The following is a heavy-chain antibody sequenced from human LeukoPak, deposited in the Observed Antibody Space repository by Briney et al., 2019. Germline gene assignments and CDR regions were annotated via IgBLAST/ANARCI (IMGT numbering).Heavy chain of an antibody. CDR2: ITSSRDST. CDR3: AKGSSDTRPYYFDY. J-gene: IGHJ4*02. V-gene: IGHV3-23*01. D-gene: IGHD3-22*01. Sequence: PGGSLRLSCAASGFTFSSYVMSWVRQAPGKGPEWVSAITSSRDSTYYADSAKGRFTISRDNSKNTLYLQMNSLRAEDTAVYYCAKGSSDTRPYYFDYWGQGTLVIVSS. CDR1: GFTFSSYV.